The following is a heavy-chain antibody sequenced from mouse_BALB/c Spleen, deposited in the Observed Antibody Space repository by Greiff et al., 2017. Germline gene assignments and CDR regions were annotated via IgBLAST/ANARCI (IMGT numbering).Heavy chain of an antibody. CDR3: ARDRGYYGYVGAY. J-gene: IGHJ3*01. Sequence: EVKLVESGGGLVKPGGSLKLSCAASGFTFSDYYMYWVRQTPEKRLEWVATISDGGSYTYYPDSVKGRFTISRANAKNNLYLQMSSLKSEDTAMYYCARDRGYYGYVGAYWGQGTLVTVSA. CDR1: GFTFSDYY. V-gene: IGHV5-4*02. D-gene: IGHD1-2*01. CDR2: ISDGGSYT.